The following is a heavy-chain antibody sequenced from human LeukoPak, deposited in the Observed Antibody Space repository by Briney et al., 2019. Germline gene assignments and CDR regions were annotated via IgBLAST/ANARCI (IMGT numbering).Heavy chain of an antibody. CDR1: GLAFSDYW. V-gene: IGHV3-7*01. CDR2: IKPDGGHQ. J-gene: IGHJ4*02. CDR3: ASTFPYCAGGSCAL. Sequence: GGSLRLSCAASGLAFSDYWMSWVRQAPGKRLEWVANIKPDGGHQNYVDSVKGGFTISRDNAKNSLYLQMNSLRAEDTAIYYCASTFPYCAGGSCALGGQGTLVTVSS. D-gene: IGHD2-15*01.